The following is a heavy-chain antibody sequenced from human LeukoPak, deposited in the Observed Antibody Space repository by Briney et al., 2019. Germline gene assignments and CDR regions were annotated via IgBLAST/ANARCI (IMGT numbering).Heavy chain of an antibody. Sequence: ASVKVSCKASGYTFTSYDINWVRQATEQGLEWMGWINPNSGGTNYAQKFQGRVTMTRDTSISTAYMELSRLRSDDTAVYYCARAVAGQGDFDYWGQGTLVTVSS. CDR2: INPNSGGT. V-gene: IGHV1-2*02. J-gene: IGHJ4*02. D-gene: IGHD6-19*01. CDR3: ARAVAGQGDFDY. CDR1: GYTFTSYD.